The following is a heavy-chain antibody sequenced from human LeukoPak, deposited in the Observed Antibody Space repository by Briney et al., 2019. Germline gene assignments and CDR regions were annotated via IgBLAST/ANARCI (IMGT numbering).Heavy chain of an antibody. CDR3: ARDVDIVVVVAASQKGHNWFDP. J-gene: IGHJ5*02. D-gene: IGHD2-15*01. Sequence: ASVTVSCKASGGTFRRYDISWVRQAPGKGLEWMGRIIPIFGIANYAQKFQGRVTITADKSTSTAYMELSSLRSEDTAVYYCARDVDIVVVVAASQKGHNWFDPWGQGTLVTVSS. V-gene: IGHV1-69*04. CDR2: IIPIFGIA. CDR1: GGTFRRYD.